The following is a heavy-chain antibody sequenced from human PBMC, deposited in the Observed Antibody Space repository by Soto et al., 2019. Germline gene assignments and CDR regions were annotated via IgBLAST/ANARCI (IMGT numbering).Heavy chain of an antibody. CDR3: ARFEGYCSGGSCYGRENYYYGMDV. D-gene: IGHD2-15*01. V-gene: IGHV5-51*01. J-gene: IGHJ6*02. CDR1: GYSFTSYW. CDR2: IYPGDSDT. Sequence: GESLKISCKGSGYSFTSYWIGWVRQMPGKGLEWMGIIYPGDSDTRYSPSFKGQVTISADKSISTAYLRWSSLKASDTAMYYGARFEGYCSGGSCYGRENYYYGMDVWGQGTTVTVSS.